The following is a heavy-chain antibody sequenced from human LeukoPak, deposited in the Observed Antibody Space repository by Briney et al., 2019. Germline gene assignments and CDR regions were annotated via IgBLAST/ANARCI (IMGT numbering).Heavy chain of an antibody. CDR2: INHSGST. CDR1: GGSFSGYY. Sequence: SETLSLTCAVYGGSFSGYYWSWIRQPPGEGLEWIGEINHSGSTNYNPSLKSRVTISVDTSKNQFSLKLSSVTAADTAVYYCARYSSSLAHDYWGQGTLVTVSS. J-gene: IGHJ4*02. V-gene: IGHV4-34*01. D-gene: IGHD6-6*01. CDR3: ARYSSSLAHDY.